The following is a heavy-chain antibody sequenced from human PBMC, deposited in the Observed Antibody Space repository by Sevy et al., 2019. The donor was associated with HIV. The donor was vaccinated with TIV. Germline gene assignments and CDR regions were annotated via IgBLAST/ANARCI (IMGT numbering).Heavy chain of an antibody. Sequence: GGSLRLSCAASGFTFDDYTMHWVRQAPGKGLEWVSLINWDGGSTYYADSVKGRFTISRDNSKDSLYLQMSSLRPEDTAIYYCAKSRKLYAGSPLDYWGQGTLVTVSS. D-gene: IGHD1-1*01. CDR2: INWDGGST. J-gene: IGHJ4*02. V-gene: IGHV3-43*01. CDR3: AKSRKLYAGSPLDY. CDR1: GFTFDDYT.